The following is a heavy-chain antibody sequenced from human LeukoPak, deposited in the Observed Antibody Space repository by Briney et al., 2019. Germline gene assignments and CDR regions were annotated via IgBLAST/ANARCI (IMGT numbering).Heavy chain of an antibody. J-gene: IGHJ4*02. CDR3: ARGGSGSYSDY. Sequence: GGSLRLSCAASGFTFDDYAMHWVREAPGKGLEWVSLISGDGGSTYYADSVKGRFTISRDNAKNSLYLQMNSLRAEDTAVYYCARGGSGSYSDYWGQGTLVTVSS. V-gene: IGHV3-43*02. CDR1: GFTFDDYA. D-gene: IGHD3-10*01. CDR2: ISGDGGST.